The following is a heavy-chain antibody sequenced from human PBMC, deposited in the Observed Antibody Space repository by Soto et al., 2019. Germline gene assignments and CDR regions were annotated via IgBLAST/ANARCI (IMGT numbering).Heavy chain of an antibody. Sequence: SETLSLTCTVSGASISGFYWSWIRRSAGKGLEWIGRIYATGTTDYNPSLKSRVMMSVDTSKKQFSLKLRSVTAADTAVYYCVRDGTKTLRDWFDPWGQGISVTVSS. CDR1: GASISGFY. V-gene: IGHV4-4*07. CDR2: IYATGTT. J-gene: IGHJ5*02. CDR3: VRDGTKTLRDWFDP. D-gene: IGHD1-1*01.